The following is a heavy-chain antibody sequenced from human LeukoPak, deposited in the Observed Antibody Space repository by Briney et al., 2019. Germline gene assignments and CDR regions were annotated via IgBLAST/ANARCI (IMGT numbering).Heavy chain of an antibody. V-gene: IGHV4-34*01. CDR1: GGSISSYY. CDR3: ARSAVGSLNY. D-gene: IGHD2-15*01. Sequence: SETLSLTCTVSGGSISSYYWSWIRQPPGKGLEWIGEINHSGSTNYNPSLKSRVTISVDTSKNQFSLKLSSVTAADTAVYYCARSAVGSLNYWGQGTLVTVSS. CDR2: INHSGST. J-gene: IGHJ4*02.